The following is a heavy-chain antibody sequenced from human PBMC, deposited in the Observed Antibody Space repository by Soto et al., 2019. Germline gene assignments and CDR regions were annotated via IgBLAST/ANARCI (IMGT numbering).Heavy chain of an antibody. D-gene: IGHD3-3*01. J-gene: IGHJ6*02. V-gene: IGHV3-48*02. CDR2: ISGGGNDR. CDR1: GFPFSSYA. Sequence: GGSLRLSCAASGFPFSSYAMSWVRQTPEKGLEWVAGISGGGNDRYYADSVKGRFTISRDNAKNSLYLQMNSLRDEGTAVYYCARVGSYYDFWSGYRTGYGMDVWGQGTTVTVSS. CDR3: ARVGSYYDFWSGYRTGYGMDV.